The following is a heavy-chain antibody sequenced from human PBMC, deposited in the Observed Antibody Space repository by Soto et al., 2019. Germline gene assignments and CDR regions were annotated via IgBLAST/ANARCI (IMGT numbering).Heavy chain of an antibody. CDR3: ARQDYSNYRGGMDV. CDR2: IYPSDSDI. J-gene: IGHJ6*02. D-gene: IGHD2-2*01. CDR1: GYSFTSHW. Sequence: GESLKISCKTSGYSFTSHWIAWVRQMPGRGLEWMGIIYPSDSDIRYRPSFQGQVTISVDKSISTAYLQWSSLKASDTATYYCARQDYSNYRGGMDVWGQGTTVTVSS. V-gene: IGHV5-51*01.